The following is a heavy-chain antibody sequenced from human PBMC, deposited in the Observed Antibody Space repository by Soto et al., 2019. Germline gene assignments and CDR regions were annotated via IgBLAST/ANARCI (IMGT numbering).Heavy chain of an antibody. D-gene: IGHD5-18*01. J-gene: IGHJ6*03. CDR3: AGSEYSYGYYYYYYYMDV. Sequence: QVQLVQSGAEVKKPGSSVKVSCKASGGTFSSYTISWVRQAPGQGLEWMGRIIPILGIANYAQKFQGRVTITADKSTSTAYMELSSLRSEDTAVYYCAGSEYSYGYYYYYYYMDVWGKGTTVTVSS. CDR1: GGTFSSYT. V-gene: IGHV1-69*02. CDR2: IIPILGIA.